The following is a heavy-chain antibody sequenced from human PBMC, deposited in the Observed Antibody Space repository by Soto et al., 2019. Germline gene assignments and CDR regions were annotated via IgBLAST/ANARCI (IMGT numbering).Heavy chain of an antibody. D-gene: IGHD1-26*01. CDR3: ARADRSDRAFDY. Sequence: PSETLSLTCTVSGGSIISNYWSWIRQPPGKGLEWIGYIYYSGSTNYNPSLKSRVTISVDTSKNQFSLKLSSVTAADTAVYFCARADRSDRAFDYWGQGTLVTVSS. CDR2: IYYSGST. V-gene: IGHV4-59*01. CDR1: GGSIISNY. J-gene: IGHJ4*02.